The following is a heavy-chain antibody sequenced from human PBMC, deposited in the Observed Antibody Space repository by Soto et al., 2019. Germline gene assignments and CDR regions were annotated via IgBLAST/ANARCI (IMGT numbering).Heavy chain of an antibody. CDR2: IKSKIVGETT. Sequence: GGSLRLSCAASGIPFSTTYMNWVSQAPGKGLEWVGRIKSKIVGETTDFSAPVKGRFALSRDDSKNTVSLQMNSLKSEDTAIYYCTTDNCRSSTCYLNYWGQGALVTVSS. V-gene: IGHV3-15*07. J-gene: IGHJ4*02. D-gene: IGHD2-2*01. CDR1: GIPFSTTY. CDR3: TTDNCRSSTCYLNY.